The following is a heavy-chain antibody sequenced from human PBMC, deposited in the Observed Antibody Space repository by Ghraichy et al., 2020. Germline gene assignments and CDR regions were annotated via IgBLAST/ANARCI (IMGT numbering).Heavy chain of an antibody. V-gene: IGHV1-18*01. Sequence: ASVKVSYKASGYTFITYGISWARQAPGKGLEWMGWIDGYKGSTKFGEKFQGRVTLTTDTATSTAYMELRGLTSDDTAVYFCARDKAYYYGVDVWGQGTKVTVSS. CDR1: GYTFITYG. CDR3: ARDKAYYYGVDV. CDR2: IDGYKGST. J-gene: IGHJ6*02.